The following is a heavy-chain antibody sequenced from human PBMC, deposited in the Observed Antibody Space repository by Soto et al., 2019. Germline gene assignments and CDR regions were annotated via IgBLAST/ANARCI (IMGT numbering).Heavy chain of an antibody. Sequence: GGSLRLSCAASGFTFSSYSMNWVRQAPGKGLEWVSYISSSSSTIYYADSVKGRFTISRDNAKNSLYLQMNSLRAEETAVYYCARDTATACPPPLLECYYMDVWGKGTTVTVSS. CDR2: ISSSSSTI. CDR1: GFTFSSYS. J-gene: IGHJ6*03. CDR3: ARDTATACPPPLLECYYMDV. D-gene: IGHD5-18*01. V-gene: IGHV3-48*01.